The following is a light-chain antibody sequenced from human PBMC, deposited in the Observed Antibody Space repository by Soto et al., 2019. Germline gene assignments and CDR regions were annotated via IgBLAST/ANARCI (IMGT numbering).Light chain of an antibody. Sequence: QAALTQPASVSLSPGQSITISCTGTSSDVGSSNLVSWYQQRPGKAPKLIIYEGSRRPSGVSGRFSGSKSGNTASLTISGLQAEDEADYYCCSFAGSSTFYVFGTGTKVTVL. CDR1: SSDVGSSNL. CDR2: EGS. J-gene: IGLJ1*01. V-gene: IGLV2-23*01. CDR3: CSFAGSSTFYV.